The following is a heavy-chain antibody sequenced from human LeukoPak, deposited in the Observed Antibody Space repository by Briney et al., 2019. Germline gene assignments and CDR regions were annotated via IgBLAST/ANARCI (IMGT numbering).Heavy chain of an antibody. V-gene: IGHV4-59*08. CDR1: GGSISSYY. Sequence: PSETLSLTCTVSGGSISSYYWSWIRQPPGKGLEWIGYIYYSGSTNYNPSLRSRVTISVDTSKNQFSLKLSPVTAADTAVYYCARQLPYYYDSSGNFDYWGQGTLVTVSS. D-gene: IGHD3-22*01. CDR2: IYYSGST. J-gene: IGHJ4*02. CDR3: ARQLPYYYDSSGNFDY.